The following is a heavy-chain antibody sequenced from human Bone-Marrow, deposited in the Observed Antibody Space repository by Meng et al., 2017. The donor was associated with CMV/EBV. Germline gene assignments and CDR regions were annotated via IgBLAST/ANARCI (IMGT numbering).Heavy chain of an antibody. D-gene: IGHD3-22*01. J-gene: IGHJ3*02. Sequence: ASVKVSCKASGYTFTSYGISWVRQAPGQGLEWMGWISAYNGNTNYAQKLQGRVTMTPDTSTSTAYMELRSLRSDDTAVYYCARGFRSAPMITAFDSWGQGTMVTVSS. V-gene: IGHV1-18*01. CDR2: ISAYNGNT. CDR3: ARGFRSAPMITAFDS. CDR1: GYTFTSYG.